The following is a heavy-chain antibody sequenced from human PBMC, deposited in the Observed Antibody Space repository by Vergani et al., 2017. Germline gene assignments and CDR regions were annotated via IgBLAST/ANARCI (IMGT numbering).Heavy chain of an antibody. CDR3: ARDPTANYFDY. Sequence: QVQLQQWGAGLLKPSETLSLTCAVYGGSFSGYYWSWIRQPPGKGLEWIGEINHSGSTNYNPSLKSRVTISVDTSKNQFSLKLSSVTAADTAVYYCARDPTANYFDYWGQGTLVTVSS. V-gene: IGHV4-34*01. J-gene: IGHJ4*02. CDR2: INHSGST. CDR1: GGSFSGYY.